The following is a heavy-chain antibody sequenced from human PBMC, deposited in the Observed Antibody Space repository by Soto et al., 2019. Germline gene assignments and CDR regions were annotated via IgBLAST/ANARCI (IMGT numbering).Heavy chain of an antibody. J-gene: IGHJ4*02. D-gene: IGHD1-26*01. Sequence: SETLSLTCTVSGGSISSYYWSWIRQPPGKGLEWIGYIYYSGSTTYNPSLKSRVTISVDTSKNQFPLKLSSVTAADTAVYFCATYRGSGTFDYWGQGTPVTVSS. CDR3: ATYRGSGTFDY. CDR2: IYYSGST. V-gene: IGHV4-59*01. CDR1: GGSISSYY.